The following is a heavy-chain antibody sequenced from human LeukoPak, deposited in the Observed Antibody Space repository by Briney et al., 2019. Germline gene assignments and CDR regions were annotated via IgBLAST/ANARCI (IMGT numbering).Heavy chain of an antibody. J-gene: IGHJ4*02. V-gene: IGHV4-61*02. Sequence: PSQTLSLTCTVSGGSISSGSYYWSWIRQPAGKGLEWIGRIYTSGSTNYNPSLKSRVTISVDTSKNQFSLKLSSVTAADTAVYYCAREVRQYYYDSSGYYYEPFDIDYWGQGTLVTVSS. D-gene: IGHD3-22*01. CDR1: GGSISSGSYY. CDR2: IYTSGST. CDR3: AREVRQYYYDSSGYYYEPFDIDY.